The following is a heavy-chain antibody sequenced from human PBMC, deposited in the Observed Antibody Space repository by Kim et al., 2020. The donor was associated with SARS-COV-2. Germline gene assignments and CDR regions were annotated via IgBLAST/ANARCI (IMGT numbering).Heavy chain of an antibody. V-gene: IGHV1-69*13. Sequence: SVKVSCKASGGTFSNYAINWVRQAPGQGLEWMGGIIPIFGTANYAQKFQGRVTITADESTRTAYMELSSLTSDDTAVYYCARPYCSTSTCYGDFYYLGMDVWGQGTTVTVSS. CDR1: GGTFSNYA. CDR3: ARPYCSTSTCYGDFYYLGMDV. D-gene: IGHD2-2*01. CDR2: IIPIFGTA. J-gene: IGHJ6*02.